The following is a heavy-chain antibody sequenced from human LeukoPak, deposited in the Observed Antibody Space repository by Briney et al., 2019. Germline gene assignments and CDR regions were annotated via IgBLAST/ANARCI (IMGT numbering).Heavy chain of an antibody. D-gene: IGHD3-3*01. Sequence: SETLSLTCTVSGGSISSYYWSWIRQPPGKGLEWIGYIYTSGSTNYNPSFTSRVTISVDTSKNQFSLKLSSVTAADTAVYYCARHGYYDFWSGYFDYWGQGTLVTVSS. V-gene: IGHV4-4*09. J-gene: IGHJ4*02. CDR3: ARHGYYDFWSGYFDY. CDR1: GGSISSYY. CDR2: IYTSGST.